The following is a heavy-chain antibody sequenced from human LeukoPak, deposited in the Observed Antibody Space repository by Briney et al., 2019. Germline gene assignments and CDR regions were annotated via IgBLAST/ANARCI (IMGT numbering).Heavy chain of an antibody. CDR1: GFTFSSYA. J-gene: IGHJ4*02. Sequence: GGSLRLSCAASGFTFSSYALTWVRHAPGKGLEWVSTITGSGGSTYYADSVKGRFTISKDNSKNTLYLQMNSLRAEDTAVYYCVSPVRDYWGQGTLVTVSS. CDR2: ITGSGGST. CDR3: VSPVRDY. V-gene: IGHV3-23*01. D-gene: IGHD5/OR15-5a*01.